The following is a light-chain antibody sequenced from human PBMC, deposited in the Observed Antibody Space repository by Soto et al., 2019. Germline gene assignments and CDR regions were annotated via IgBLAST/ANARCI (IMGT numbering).Light chain of an antibody. V-gene: IGKV1-5*03. CDR2: KAS. J-gene: IGKJ1*01. CDR3: QQYNSFPWT. Sequence: DIQMTQSPSTLSASVGDRVTITCRASQSIRSWLAWYQQQPGKPPKLLIYKASSLESGVPSRFSGSGSGTEFTLTISSLQPDDFATYYCQQYNSFPWTFGQGTKVEIK. CDR1: QSIRSW.